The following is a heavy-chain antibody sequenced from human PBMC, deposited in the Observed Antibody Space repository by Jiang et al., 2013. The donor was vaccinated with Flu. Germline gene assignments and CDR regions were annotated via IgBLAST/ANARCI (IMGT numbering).Heavy chain of an antibody. CDR3: AAGYYDILTGYSHYYYYGMDV. J-gene: IGHJ6*02. V-gene: IGHV1-58*01. Sequence: QRLEWIGWIVVGSGNTNYAQKFQERVTITRDMSTSTAYMELSSLRSEDTAVYYCAAGYYDILTGYSHYYYYGMDVWGQGTTVTVSS. CDR2: IVVGSGNT. D-gene: IGHD3-9*01.